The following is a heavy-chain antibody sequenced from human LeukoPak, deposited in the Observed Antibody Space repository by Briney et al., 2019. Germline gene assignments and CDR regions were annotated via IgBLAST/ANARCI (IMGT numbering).Heavy chain of an antibody. Sequence: GGSLRLSCAVSGFSVSNSGMSWVRQAPGKGLEWISAISVDGETAYYADSVKGRFIISRDNPKNTLYLQLSSLRDEDTAVYYCAQGYLSGWYPHWGQGSLVSVSS. CDR2: ISVDGETA. CDR1: GFSVSNSG. CDR3: AQGYLSGWYPH. D-gene: IGHD6-19*01. V-gene: IGHV3-23*01. J-gene: IGHJ4*02.